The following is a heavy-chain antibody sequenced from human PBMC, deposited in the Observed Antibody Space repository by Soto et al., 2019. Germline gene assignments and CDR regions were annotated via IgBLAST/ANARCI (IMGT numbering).Heavy chain of an antibody. V-gene: IGHV4-39*01. J-gene: IGHJ4*02. CDR1: VDSISSRSYY. CDR2: IYYSGST. Sequence: SETLCITCTVTVDSISSRSYYWGWIRQPPGKGLEWIGSIYYSGSTYNNPSLRSRVSMSIDTSKDQFSLKLKSVTAADTALYFCARQRTSVVTKAYFDVWGPGSMVTVSS. D-gene: IGHD2-21*02. CDR3: ARQRTSVVTKAYFDV.